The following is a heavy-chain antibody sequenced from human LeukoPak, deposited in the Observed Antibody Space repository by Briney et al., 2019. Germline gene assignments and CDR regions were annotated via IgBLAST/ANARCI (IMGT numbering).Heavy chain of an antibody. CDR1: GYNFPIYW. D-gene: IGHD6-13*01. J-gene: IGHJ6*03. Sequence: GESLKISCQGSGYNFPIYWIGWVRQMPGKGLEWMGITYPDDSNTIYSPSFQGQVTISADKSIDTAYLEWSSLKASYTAMYYCARQGAAGKYYYYYMDVWGKGTTVTVSS. V-gene: IGHV5-51*01. CDR2: TYPDDSNT. CDR3: ARQGAAGKYYYYYMDV.